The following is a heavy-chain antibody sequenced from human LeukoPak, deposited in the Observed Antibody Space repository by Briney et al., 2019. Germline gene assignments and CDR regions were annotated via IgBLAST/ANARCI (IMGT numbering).Heavy chain of an antibody. CDR3: ARDNGYSSGWSPYYFDY. D-gene: IGHD6-19*01. J-gene: IGHJ4*02. CDR2: IYYSGST. Sequence: SETLSLTCTVSGVSISSYYWSWIRQPPGKGPEWIGYIYYSGSTYYNPSLKSRVTISVDTSKNQFSLKLSSVTAADTAVYYCARDNGYSSGWSPYYFDYWGQGTLVTVSS. V-gene: IGHV4-59*06. CDR1: GVSISSYY.